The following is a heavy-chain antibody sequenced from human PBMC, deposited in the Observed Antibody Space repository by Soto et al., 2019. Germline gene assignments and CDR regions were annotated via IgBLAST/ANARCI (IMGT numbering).Heavy chain of an antibody. D-gene: IGHD3-9*01. J-gene: IGHJ6*02. CDR3: AREWGRYFDWLPHYYYGMDV. Sequence: GGSLRLSCAASGFTFSDYYMSWIRQAPGKGLEWVSYISSSGSTIYYADPVKGRFTISRDNAKNSLYLQMNSLRAEDTAVYYCAREWGRYFDWLPHYYYGMDVWGQGTTVTVSS. CDR1: GFTFSDYY. V-gene: IGHV3-11*01. CDR2: ISSSGSTI.